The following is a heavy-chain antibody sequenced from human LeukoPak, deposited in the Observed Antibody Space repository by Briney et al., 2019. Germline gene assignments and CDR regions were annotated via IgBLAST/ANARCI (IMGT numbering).Heavy chain of an antibody. D-gene: IGHD1-26*01. CDR3: ARVLAPVVGAIGY. CDR1: GFTFSSYS. J-gene: IGHJ4*02. CDR2: ISSSSSYI. V-gene: IGHV3-21*01. Sequence: GGSLRLSCAASGFTFSSYSMNWVRQAPGKGLEWVSSISSSSSYIYYADSVKGRFTISRDNAKNSLYLQMNSLRAEDTAVYYCARVLAPVVGAIGYGGQGTLVTVSA.